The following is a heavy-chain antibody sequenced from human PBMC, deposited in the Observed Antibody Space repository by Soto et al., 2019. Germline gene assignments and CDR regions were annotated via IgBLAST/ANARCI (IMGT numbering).Heavy chain of an antibody. CDR3: AKVGEMATIEAYFDY. CDR1: GFTFSSYA. Sequence: PGESLKISCAASGFTFSSYAMSWVRQAPGKGLEWVSAISGSGGSTYYADSVKGRFTISRDNSKNTLYLQMNSLRAEDTAVYYCAKVGEMATIEAYFDYWGQGTLVTVSS. CDR2: ISGSGGST. D-gene: IGHD5-12*01. J-gene: IGHJ4*02. V-gene: IGHV3-23*01.